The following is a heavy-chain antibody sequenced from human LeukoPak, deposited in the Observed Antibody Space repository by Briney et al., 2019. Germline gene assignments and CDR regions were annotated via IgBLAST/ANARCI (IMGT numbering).Heavy chain of an antibody. Sequence: PGGSLRLSCAASGFTFSSYETNWVRQAPGKGLEWVSYISSSGSTIYYADSVKGRFTISRDNAKNSLYLQMNSLRAEDTAVYYCAREAAAAGNKQIDYWGQGTLVTVSS. CDR1: GFTFSSYE. CDR3: AREAAAAGNKQIDY. V-gene: IGHV3-48*03. J-gene: IGHJ4*02. D-gene: IGHD6-13*01. CDR2: ISSSGSTI.